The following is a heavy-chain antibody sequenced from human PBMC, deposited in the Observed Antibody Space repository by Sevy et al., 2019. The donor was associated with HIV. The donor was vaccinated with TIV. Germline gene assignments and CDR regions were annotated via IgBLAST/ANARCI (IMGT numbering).Heavy chain of an antibody. Sequence: GGSLRLSCAASHYTFSSYTMRWVRQAPGKGLEWVALISYDGSNKNYADSVKGRFTISRDNSKNTLYLQMNSLRAEDTAVYYCARDQHDYGGNLRTGWFDPWGQGTLVTVSS. CDR3: ARDQHDYGGNLRTGWFDP. CDR1: HYTFSSYT. V-gene: IGHV3-30-3*01. D-gene: IGHD4-17*01. J-gene: IGHJ5*02. CDR2: ISYDGSNK.